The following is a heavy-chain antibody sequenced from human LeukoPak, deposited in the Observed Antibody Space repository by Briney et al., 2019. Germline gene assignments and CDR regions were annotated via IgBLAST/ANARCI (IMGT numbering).Heavy chain of an antibody. J-gene: IGHJ6*02. CDR1: GFTFSTYA. D-gene: IGHD2-21*01. Sequence: PGGSLRLSCAASGFTFSTYAMSWVRQAPGKGLEWVSVISASGGSTYNADSVKGRFTISRDNSKNTLYLQMSSLRAEDTAVYYCAKDQAYPYGSPPYYYGMDVWGQGTTVTVSS. CDR2: ISASGGST. V-gene: IGHV3-23*01. CDR3: AKDQAYPYGSPPYYYGMDV.